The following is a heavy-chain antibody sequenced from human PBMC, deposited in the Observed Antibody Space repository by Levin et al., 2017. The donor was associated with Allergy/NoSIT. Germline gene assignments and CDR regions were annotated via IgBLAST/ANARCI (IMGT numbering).Heavy chain of an antibody. J-gene: IGHJ4*02. CDR1: GGSISGGGYH. D-gene: IGHD2-2*03. V-gene: IGHV4-31*03. Sequence: SETLSLTCTVSGGSISGGGYHWTWIRQHPEKGLEWIGYIYYSGSTFYNPSLKSRLMISVDPSQNQFSLNVSSVTAEDTAVYYCEREDGSTVDLWGQGDLVTVAS. CDR3: EREDGSTVDL. CDR2: IYYSGST.